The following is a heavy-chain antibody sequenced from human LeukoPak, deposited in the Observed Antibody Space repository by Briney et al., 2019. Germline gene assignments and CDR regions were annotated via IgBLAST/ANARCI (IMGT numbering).Heavy chain of an antibody. CDR3: SRPGGGSGSFDAFDI. J-gene: IGHJ3*02. Sequence: GGSPRLSCAASGFTFSDYYMSWLRQAPGKGLEWVSYISSSGSTIYYADSVKGRFTISRDNAKNSLYLQMNSLRAEDTAVYYCSRPGGGSGSFDAFDIWGQGTMVTVSS. CDR1: GFTFSDYY. CDR2: ISSSGSTI. V-gene: IGHV3-11*01. D-gene: IGHD3-10*01.